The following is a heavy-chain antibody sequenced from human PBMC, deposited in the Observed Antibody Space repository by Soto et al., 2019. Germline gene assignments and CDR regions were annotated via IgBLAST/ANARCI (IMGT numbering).Heavy chain of an antibody. D-gene: IGHD2-21*01. Sequence: SETLSLTCAVYGGSFSGYYWSWIRQPPGKGLEWIGEINHSGSTNYNPSLKSRVTISVDTSKNQFSLKLSSVTAADTAVYYCARGPLWSVYYWGQGTLVTVSS. J-gene: IGHJ4*02. CDR1: GGSFSGYY. V-gene: IGHV4-34*01. CDR3: ARGPLWSVYY. CDR2: INHSGST.